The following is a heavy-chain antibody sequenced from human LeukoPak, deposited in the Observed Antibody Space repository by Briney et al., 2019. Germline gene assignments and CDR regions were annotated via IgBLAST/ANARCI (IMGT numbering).Heavy chain of an antibody. CDR2: ITSGNSAM. Sequence: GGSLRLSCTASGFTFGRYSMNWVRQAPGKGLEWISYITSGNSAMHYADSVKGRFTISKDNAKNSLYLQMNSLRAEDTAVYYCARAGGSTVSHSDYWGQGTLVTVSS. J-gene: IGHJ4*02. CDR1: GFTFGRYS. CDR3: ARAGGSTVSHSDY. V-gene: IGHV3-48*04. D-gene: IGHD4-17*01.